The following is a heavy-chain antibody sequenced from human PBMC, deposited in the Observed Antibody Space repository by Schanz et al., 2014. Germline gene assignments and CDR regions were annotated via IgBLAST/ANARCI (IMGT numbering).Heavy chain of an antibody. CDR3: ARDRDQWDGNFCDF. D-gene: IGHD1-26*01. J-gene: IGHJ4*02. V-gene: IGHV1-18*01. CDR2: INGYNAHT. CDR1: GYTFTSSG. Sequence: QVQLVQSGAEVKKPGASVKVSCKASGYTFTSSGFSWVRQAPGQGLEWMGWINGYNAHTNYAQKFQGRVTMTTDTXTXXVYMELRSLRSDXTAVYYCARDRDQWDGNFCDFWGQGTLVTVSS.